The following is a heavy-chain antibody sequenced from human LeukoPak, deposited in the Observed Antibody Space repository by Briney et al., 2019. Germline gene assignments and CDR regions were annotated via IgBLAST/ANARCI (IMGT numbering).Heavy chain of an antibody. CDR1: GYSFTSYW. D-gene: IGHD6-19*01. CDR3: ARQYVSSGWYSPFDY. V-gene: IGHV5-51*01. J-gene: IGHJ4*02. CDR2: IYPGDSDT. Sequence: GESLKISCKGSGYSFTSYWIGWVRQMPGKGLEWMRIIYPGDSDTRYSPSFQGQVTISADKSISTAYLQWSSLKASDTAMYYCARQYVSSGWYSPFDYWGQGTLVTVSS.